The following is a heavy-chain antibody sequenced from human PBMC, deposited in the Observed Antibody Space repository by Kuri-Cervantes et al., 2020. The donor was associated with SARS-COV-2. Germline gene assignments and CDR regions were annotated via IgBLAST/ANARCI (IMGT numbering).Heavy chain of an antibody. V-gene: IGHV3-30*03. D-gene: IGHD3-3*01. J-gene: IGHJ6*02. CDR2: ISYDGSSE. Sequence: GGSLRLSCAASGFSFSSYGMHWVRQAPGKGLEWVAVISYDGSSEYYVDSVKGRFTISRDNSKNTLYLQMNSLSAEDTAVYYCARGGYDFWSGYYGEDYYYYYGMDVWGQGTTVTVSS. CDR3: ARGGYDFWSGYYGEDYYYYYGMDV. CDR1: GFSFSSYG.